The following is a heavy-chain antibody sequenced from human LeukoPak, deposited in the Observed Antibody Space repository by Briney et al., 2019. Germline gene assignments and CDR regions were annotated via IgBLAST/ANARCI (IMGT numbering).Heavy chain of an antibody. V-gene: IGHV3-7*01. J-gene: IGHJ4*02. D-gene: IGHD1-26*01. CDR2: IKQDGSEK. Sequence: PGGSLRLSCAASGFTFSSHWMSWVRQAPGKGLEWVANIKQDGSEKYYVDSVKGRFTISRDNAKNSLYLQMNSLRAEDTAVYYCARGISGRKYYFDYWGQGTLVTVSS. CDR1: GFTFSSHW. CDR3: ARGISGRKYYFDY.